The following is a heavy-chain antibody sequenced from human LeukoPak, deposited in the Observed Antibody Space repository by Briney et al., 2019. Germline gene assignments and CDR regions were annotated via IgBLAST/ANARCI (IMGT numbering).Heavy chain of an antibody. CDR3: ARESAYDYSNYVSWFDP. V-gene: IGHV3-21*01. J-gene: IGHJ5*02. Sequence: GGSLRLSCAASGFTFSSYSMNWVRQAPGKGLEWVSSISSSSSYIYYADSVKGRFTISRDNAKNSLYPQMNSLRAEDTAVYYCARESAYDYSNYVSWFDPWGQGTLVTVSS. D-gene: IGHD4-11*01. CDR2: ISSSSSYI. CDR1: GFTFSSYS.